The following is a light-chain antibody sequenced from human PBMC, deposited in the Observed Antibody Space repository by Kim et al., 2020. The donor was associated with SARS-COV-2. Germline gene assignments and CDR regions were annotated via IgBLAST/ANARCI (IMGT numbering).Light chain of an antibody. CDR3: QVWDSSSDHVV. V-gene: IGLV3-21*04. Sequence: APGKPARIPCGGNNIGSKNVHWYQQKPGQAPVLVIFYDSDRPSGIPERFSGSNSGNTSTLTINRVEAGDEADYYCQVWDSSSDHVVFGGGTQLTVL. CDR1: NIGSKN. CDR2: YDS. J-gene: IGLJ2*01.